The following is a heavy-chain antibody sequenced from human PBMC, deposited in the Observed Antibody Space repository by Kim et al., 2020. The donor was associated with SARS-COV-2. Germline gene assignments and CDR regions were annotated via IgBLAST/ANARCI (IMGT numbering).Heavy chain of an antibody. CDR3: ARARMGGALGLS. CDR1: GYAFIGYG. V-gene: IGHV1-18*01. Sequence: ASVKVSCKASGYAFIGYGITWVRQAPGQGLECMGWINTYNGDIDYAQKFQGRVTMTRDTSTSTAYMELRSLRSDDTAVYYCARARMGGALGLSWGQGTLVTVSS. CDR2: INTYNGDI. D-gene: IGHD1-26*01. J-gene: IGHJ4*02.